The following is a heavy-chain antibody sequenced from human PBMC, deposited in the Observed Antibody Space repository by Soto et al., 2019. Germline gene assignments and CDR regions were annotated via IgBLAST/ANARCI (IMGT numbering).Heavy chain of an antibody. V-gene: IGHV4-34*01. CDR2: INHSGFT. CDR3: ARFPFSTSSWSNPRYFDS. CDR1: GGSFSGYY. Sequence: QVQLQQWGAGLLKPSETLSLTCAVSGGSFSGYYWSWIRQTPGKGLEWIGEINHSGFTDYNPSLSIRVTISVATSKSHFSPKLTSVTAADTAVYYCARFPFSTSSWSNPRYFDSWGQGTLVTVSS. D-gene: IGHD6-13*01. J-gene: IGHJ4*02.